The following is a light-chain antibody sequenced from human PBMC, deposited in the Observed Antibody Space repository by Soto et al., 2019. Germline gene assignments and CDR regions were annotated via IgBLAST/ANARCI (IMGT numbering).Light chain of an antibody. J-gene: IGKJ1*01. CDR2: GAS. Sequence: EIVLTQSPGTLSLSPGERATLSCRASQSVSSSDLAWYQQKPGQAPSLLIYGASSRATGIPDRFSGSGSGTDFTLTISRLEPEDFAVYDCQQYDSSPRTFGQGTKVEI. V-gene: IGKV3-20*01. CDR3: QQYDSSPRT. CDR1: QSVSSSD.